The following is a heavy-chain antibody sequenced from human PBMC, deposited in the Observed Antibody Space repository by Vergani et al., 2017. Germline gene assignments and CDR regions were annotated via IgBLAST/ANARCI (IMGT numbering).Heavy chain of an antibody. Sequence: QVQLVQSGAEVKKPGASVKVSCKASGYTFTSYYMHWVRQAPGQGLEWMGIINPSGGSTSYAQKFQGRVTITADESTSTAYMELSSLRSEDTAVYYCARDKATPYYYYGMDVWGQGTTVTVSS. CDR3: ARDKATPYYYYGMDV. CDR1: GYTFTSYY. D-gene: IGHD5-12*01. CDR2: INPSGGST. J-gene: IGHJ6*02. V-gene: IGHV1-46*01.